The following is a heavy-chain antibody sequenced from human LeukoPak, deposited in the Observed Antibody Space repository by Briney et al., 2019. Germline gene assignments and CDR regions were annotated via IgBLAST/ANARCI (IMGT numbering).Heavy chain of an antibody. J-gene: IGHJ3*02. CDR2: INPNSGGT. Sequence: ASVNVSCKASGYTFTGYYMHWVRQAPGQGLEWMGWINPNSGGTNYAQKFQGRVTMTRDTSISTAYMELSRLRSDDTAVYYCARGRAVAGGDAFDIWGQGTMVTVSS. V-gene: IGHV1-2*02. CDR1: GYTFTGYY. CDR3: ARGRAVAGGDAFDI. D-gene: IGHD6-19*01.